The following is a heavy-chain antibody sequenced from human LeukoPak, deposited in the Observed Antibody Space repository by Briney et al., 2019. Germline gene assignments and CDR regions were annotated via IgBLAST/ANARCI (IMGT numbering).Heavy chain of an antibody. J-gene: IGHJ6*02. Sequence: PSQTLSLTCTVSGGSISSGDYYWRWIRQPPGKGLEWIGYIYYSGSTYYNPSLKSRVTISVDTSKNQFSLKLSSVTAADTAVYYCARDRRCSGGSCYYYYGMDVWGQGTTVTVSS. D-gene: IGHD2-15*01. V-gene: IGHV4-30-4*01. CDR3: ARDRRCSGGSCYYYYGMDV. CDR2: IYYSGST. CDR1: GGSISSGDYY.